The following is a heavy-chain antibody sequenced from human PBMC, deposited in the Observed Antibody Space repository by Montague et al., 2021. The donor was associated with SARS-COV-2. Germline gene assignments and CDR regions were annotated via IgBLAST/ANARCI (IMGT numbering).Heavy chain of an antibody. CDR1: GGSISNYN. V-gene: IGHV4-59*01. CDR3: ARGGGYYNYGLDV. J-gene: IGHJ6*02. D-gene: IGHD3-22*01. Sequence: SETLSLTCTVSGGSISNYNWSWIRQHPGRGLEWIGYIYYSGSTDYSPSLKSRVTISLDTSKNQFSLKVTSVTAADTAMYYCARGGGYYNYGLDVWGPGTTVTVSS. CDR2: IYYSGST.